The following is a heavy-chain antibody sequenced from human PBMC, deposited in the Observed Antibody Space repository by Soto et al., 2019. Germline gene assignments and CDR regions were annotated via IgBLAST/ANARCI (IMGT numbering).Heavy chain of an antibody. CDR2: IQNDGSRT. D-gene: IGHD4-4*01. V-gene: IGHV3-74*01. Sequence: EVQLVESEGGLVQRGGSLRLSCAASGFTFNYYWMHWVRQAPGQGLMWVAHIQNDGSRTTYADSVKGRFTISRDNATNTMYPPMNSLRAEDTDVYYCARGNLGGFDLWGQGTTVTVSS. CDR1: GFTFNYYW. J-gene: IGHJ3*01. CDR3: ARGNLGGFDL.